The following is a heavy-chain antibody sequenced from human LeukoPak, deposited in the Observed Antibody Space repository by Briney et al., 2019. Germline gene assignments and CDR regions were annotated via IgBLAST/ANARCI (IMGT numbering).Heavy chain of an antibody. CDR2: IYYSGST. CDR1: GGSISSSSYY. CDR3: ARQEEWVLKYNWFDP. J-gene: IGHJ5*02. Sequence: SETLSLTCTVSGGSISSSSYYWGWIRQPPGKGLEWIGSIYYSGSTYYNPSLKSRVTISVDTSKNQFSLKLSSVTAADTAVYYCARQEEWVLKYNWFDPWGQGTLVTVSS. V-gene: IGHV4-39*01. D-gene: IGHD1-26*01.